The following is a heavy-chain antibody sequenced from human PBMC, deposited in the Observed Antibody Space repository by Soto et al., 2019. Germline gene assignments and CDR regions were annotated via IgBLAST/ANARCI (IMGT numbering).Heavy chain of an antibody. J-gene: IGHJ4*02. Sequence: EVQLLESGGGLVQPGGSLRLSCAASGFTFSNYAMSWARQTPGKGLEGVSTISGGGGNTHYPDSVKGRFTISRDNSKDTVYLQMNSLRAEDTAIYYCAKERLGRGADYWGQGALVTVTS. CDR1: GFTFSNYA. CDR2: ISGGGGNT. CDR3: AKERLGRGADY. V-gene: IGHV3-23*01.